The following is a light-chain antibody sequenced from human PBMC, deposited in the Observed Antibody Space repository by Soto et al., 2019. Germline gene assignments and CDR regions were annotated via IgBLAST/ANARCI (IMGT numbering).Light chain of an antibody. V-gene: IGLV2-23*02. CDR3: CSYAGSSTLEV. CDR1: SSDVGSYNL. CDR2: EVS. J-gene: IGLJ1*01. Sequence: QSALTQPASVSVSPGQSITISCTGTSSDVGSYNLVSWYQQHPGKAPKLMIYEVSKRPSGVSNRFSGSKSGNTASLTISGLQAEDEADYYCCSYAGSSTLEVFGTGTKVTVL.